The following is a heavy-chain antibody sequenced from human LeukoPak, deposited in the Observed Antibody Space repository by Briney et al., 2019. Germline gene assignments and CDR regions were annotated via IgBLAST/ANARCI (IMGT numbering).Heavy chain of an antibody. CDR3: ARAFPYYDFWSGLNWFDP. Sequence: PSETLSLTCTVSGGSISSSSYYWGWIRQPPGKGLEWIGSIYYSGSTYYNPSLKSRVTISVDTSKNQFSLKLSSVTAADTAVYYCARAFPYYDFWSGLNWFDPWGQGTLVTVSS. D-gene: IGHD3-3*01. V-gene: IGHV4-39*01. CDR1: GGSISSSSYY. J-gene: IGHJ5*02. CDR2: IYYSGST.